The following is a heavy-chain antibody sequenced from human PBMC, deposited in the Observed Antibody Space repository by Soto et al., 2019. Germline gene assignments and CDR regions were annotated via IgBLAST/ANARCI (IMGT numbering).Heavy chain of an antibody. CDR2: TYYRSKLYN. CDR3: ARTDNWSPSGAFDI. CDR1: GDSVSSNSAA. Sequence: SQTLSLTCAISGDSVSSNSAAWKWNKQSISRSLEKMGRTYYRSKLYNDYAVSVKSRITIIPDISKNQFSLQLNSVTPEDTSVYFFARTDNWSPSGAFDIWGQGTTVTVSS. D-gene: IGHD1-20*01. J-gene: IGHJ3*02. V-gene: IGHV6-1*01.